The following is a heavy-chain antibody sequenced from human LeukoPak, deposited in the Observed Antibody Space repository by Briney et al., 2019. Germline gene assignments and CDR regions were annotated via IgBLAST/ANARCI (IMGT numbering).Heavy chain of an antibody. CDR2: IYTSGST. J-gene: IGHJ6*02. Sequence: SETLSLTCTVSGGSISSYYWSWIRQPAGKGLEWIGRIYTSGSTNYNPSLKSRVTMSVDTSKNQFSLKLSSVTAADTAVYYCARDSRSENWNDAPTLHYGMDVWGQGTTVTVSS. CDR3: ARDSRSENWNDAPTLHYGMDV. CDR1: GGSISSYY. V-gene: IGHV4-4*07. D-gene: IGHD1-1*01.